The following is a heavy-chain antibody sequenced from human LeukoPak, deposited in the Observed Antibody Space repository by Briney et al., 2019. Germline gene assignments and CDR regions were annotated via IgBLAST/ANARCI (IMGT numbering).Heavy chain of an antibody. V-gene: IGHV4-4*02. D-gene: IGHD2/OR15-2a*01. CDR1: GDSISSGKW. CDR3: ARRLSTRSYYLDD. Sequence: SETLSLTCAVSGDSISSGKWWSWVRQPPGKGLEWIGDIYYSGTTNCNPSLKSRVTMSVDTSKNQFSLKLNSATAADTAVYYCARRLSTRSYYLDDWGQGTLVTVSS. J-gene: IGHJ4*02. CDR2: IYYSGTT.